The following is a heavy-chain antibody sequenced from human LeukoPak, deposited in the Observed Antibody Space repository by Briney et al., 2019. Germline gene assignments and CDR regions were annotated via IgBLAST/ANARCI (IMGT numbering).Heavy chain of an antibody. CDR3: ATMPDYGGNGNAFDI. CDR1: GGTFSSYA. V-gene: IGHV1-69*05. D-gene: IGHD4-23*01. J-gene: IGHJ3*02. CDR2: IIPIFGTA. Sequence: GSSVKVSCKASGGTFSSYAISWVRQAPGQGLEWMGGIIPIFGTANYAQKFQGRVTMTRDTSTSTVYMELSSLRSEDTAVYYCATMPDYGGNGNAFDIWGQGTMVTVSS.